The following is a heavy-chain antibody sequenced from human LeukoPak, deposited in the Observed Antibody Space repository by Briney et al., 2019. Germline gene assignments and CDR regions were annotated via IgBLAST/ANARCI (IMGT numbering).Heavy chain of an antibody. V-gene: IGHV1-2*02. D-gene: IGHD3-16*02. J-gene: IGHJ4*02. CDR2: INPNSGGT. CDR3: ARGGEIMITFGGVILGEDY. CDR1: GYTFTSYY. Sequence: ASVKVSCKASGYTFTSYYMHWVRQAPGQGLEWMGWINPNSGGTNYAQKFQGRVTMTRDTSISTAYMELSRLRSDDTAVYYCARGGEIMITFGGVILGEDYWGQGTLVTVSS.